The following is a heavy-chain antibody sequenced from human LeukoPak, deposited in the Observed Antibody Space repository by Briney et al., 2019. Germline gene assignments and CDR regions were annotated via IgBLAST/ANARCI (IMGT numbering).Heavy chain of an antibody. V-gene: IGHV3-53*01. J-gene: IGHJ5*02. D-gene: IGHD6-13*01. CDR2: IYSRGDT. CDR3: ARDAPQVPAAGVLAS. CDR1: GFTVSDNY. Sequence: GGSLRLSCAASGFTVSDNYMSWVRQAPGKGLEWVSVIYSRGDTYYAASVEGRFTISKDNSKNTLFLQMNSLRVEDTAIYYCARDAPQVPAAGVLASWGQGSLVTVSS.